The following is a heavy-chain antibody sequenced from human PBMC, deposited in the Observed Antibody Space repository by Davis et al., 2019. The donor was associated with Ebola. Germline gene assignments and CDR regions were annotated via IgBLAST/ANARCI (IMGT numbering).Heavy chain of an antibody. CDR3: ARVQSIAARPYYYYYMDV. D-gene: IGHD6-6*01. CDR2: ISGSGGST. V-gene: IGHV3-23*01. Sequence: GESLKISCAASGFTFSSYAMSWVRQAPGKGLEWVSAISGSGGSTYYADSVKGRFTISRDNSKNTLYLQMNSLRAEDTAVYYCARVQSIAARPYYYYYMDVWGKGTTVTVSS. CDR1: GFTFSSYA. J-gene: IGHJ6*03.